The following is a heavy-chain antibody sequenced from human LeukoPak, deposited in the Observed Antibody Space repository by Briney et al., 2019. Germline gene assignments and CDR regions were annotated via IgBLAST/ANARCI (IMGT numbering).Heavy chain of an antibody. Sequence: SETLSLTCAVYGGSFSGYYWSWIRQPPGKGLEWIGYIYYSGSTNYNPSLKSRFTISVDTSKNQFSLKLSSVTAADTAVYYCARHGPDYSGGSCYSLIDYWGQGTLVTVSS. CDR1: GGSFSGYY. J-gene: IGHJ4*02. V-gene: IGHV4-59*08. CDR3: ARHGPDYSGGSCYSLIDY. CDR2: IYYSGST. D-gene: IGHD2-15*01.